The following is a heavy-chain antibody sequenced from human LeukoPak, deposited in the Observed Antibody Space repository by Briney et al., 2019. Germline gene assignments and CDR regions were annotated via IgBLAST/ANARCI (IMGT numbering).Heavy chain of an antibody. V-gene: IGHV4-34*01. CDR2: INHSGST. CDR1: GGSFSGYY. CDR3: ARAFIKGLRTGTTRFDP. Sequence: SETLSLTCAVYGGSFSGYYWSWIRQPPGKGLEWIGEINHSGSTNYNPSLKSRVTISVDTSKNQFSLKLSSVTAADTAVYYCARAFIKGLRTGTTRFDPWGQGTLVTVSS. D-gene: IGHD1-1*01. J-gene: IGHJ5*02.